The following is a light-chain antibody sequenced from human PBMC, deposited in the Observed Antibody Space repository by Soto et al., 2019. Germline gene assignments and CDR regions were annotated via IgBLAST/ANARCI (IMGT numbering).Light chain of an antibody. V-gene: IGKV3-20*01. CDR3: QQYSRSPIT. J-gene: IGKJ3*01. Sequence: EIVLTQSPVTLSLSPGERATLSCRASQSVSSSYLAWYQQKPGQALRLLIYGASSRATGIPDRFSGSGSGTDFTLTINRLEPEDFAVYYCQQYSRSPITFGPGTKVDIK. CDR2: GAS. CDR1: QSVSSSY.